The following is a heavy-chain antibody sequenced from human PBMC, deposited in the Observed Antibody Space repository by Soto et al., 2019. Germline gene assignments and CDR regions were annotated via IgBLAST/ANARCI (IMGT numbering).Heavy chain of an antibody. D-gene: IGHD5-12*01. V-gene: IGHV1-2*04. CDR3: ARVGYSGYDSFDY. CDR2: INPNSGGT. J-gene: IGHJ4*02. CDR1: GYTFTGYY. Sequence: ASAKVSCKASGYTFTGYYMHWVRQAPGQGLEWMGWINPNSGGTNYAQKFQGWVTMTRDTSISTAYMELSRLRSDDTAVYYCARVGYSGYDSFDYWGQGTLVTVSS.